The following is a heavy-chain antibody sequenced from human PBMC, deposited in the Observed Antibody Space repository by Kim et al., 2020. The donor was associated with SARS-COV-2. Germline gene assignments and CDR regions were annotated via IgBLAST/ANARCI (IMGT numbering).Heavy chain of an antibody. J-gene: IGHJ5*02. Sequence: QKFPGRVTITADESTSTAYMELSSLRSEDTAVYYCARDSVFWSGYRTFDPWGQGTLVTVSS. D-gene: IGHD3-3*01. CDR3: ARDSVFWSGYRTFDP. V-gene: IGHV1-69*01.